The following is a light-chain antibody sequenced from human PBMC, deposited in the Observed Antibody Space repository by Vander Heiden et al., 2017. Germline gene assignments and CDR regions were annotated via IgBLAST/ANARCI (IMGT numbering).Light chain of an antibody. CDR2: DAS. V-gene: IGKV3-11*01. CDR1: QSVSSY. CDR3: QHRSNCRIT. Sequence: EIVLTQCTASLSLSTGERATLSCRASQSVSSYLAWYQQKPGQAPRLLIYDASNRATGLPAMFSGSGSGTDFTLTIRSLEPEDFAVYYCQHRSNCRITFGQGTLLDIK. J-gene: IGKJ5*01.